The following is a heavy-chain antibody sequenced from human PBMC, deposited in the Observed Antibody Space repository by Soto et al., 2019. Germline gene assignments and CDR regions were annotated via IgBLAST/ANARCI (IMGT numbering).Heavy chain of an antibody. D-gene: IGHD6-13*01. CDR1: GFTFGDYA. V-gene: IGHV3-49*03. Sequence: GGSLRLSCTASGFTFGDYAMSWFRQAPGKGLEWVGFIRSKAYGGTTEYAASVKGRFTISRDDSKSIAYLQMNSLKTEDTAVYYCTRCVQTAGTSYYYYYYMDVWGKGTTVTVSS. CDR2: IRSKAYGGTT. J-gene: IGHJ6*03. CDR3: TRCVQTAGTSYYYYYYMDV.